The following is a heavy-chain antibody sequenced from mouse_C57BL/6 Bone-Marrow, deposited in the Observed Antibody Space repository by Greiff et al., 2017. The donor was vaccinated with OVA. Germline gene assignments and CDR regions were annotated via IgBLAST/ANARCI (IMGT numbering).Heavy chain of an antibody. CDR2: ISYDGSN. D-gene: IGHD1-1*01. CDR1: GYSITSGYY. Sequence: EVQRVESGPGLVKPSQSLSLTCSVTGYSITSGYYWNWIRQFPGNKLEWMGYISYDGSNNYNPSLKNRISITRDTSKNQFFLKLNSVTTEDTATYYCARDGSSPWFAYWGQGTLVTVSA. J-gene: IGHJ3*01. CDR3: ARDGSSPWFAY. V-gene: IGHV3-6*01.